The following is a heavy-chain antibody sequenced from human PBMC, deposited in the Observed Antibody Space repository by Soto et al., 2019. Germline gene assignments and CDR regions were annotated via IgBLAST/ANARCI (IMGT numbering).Heavy chain of an antibody. D-gene: IGHD3-9*01. CDR3: GRDAPDYDIVTGYYPDY. Sequence: QVQLVQSGAEVKKPGASVKVSCKASGYTFTSYGIRWVRQAPGQGVEWMGWISAYNGNTNYAQKLQGRVTMTTNTSTSTAYMELRGLRCDDTAVYYCGRDAPDYDIVTGYYPDYWGQGALVTVSS. CDR2: ISAYNGNT. J-gene: IGHJ4*02. V-gene: IGHV1-18*01. CDR1: GYTFTSYG.